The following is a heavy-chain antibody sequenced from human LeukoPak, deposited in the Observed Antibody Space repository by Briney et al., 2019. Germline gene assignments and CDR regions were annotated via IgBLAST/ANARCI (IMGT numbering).Heavy chain of an antibody. J-gene: IGHJ4*02. D-gene: IGHD6-13*01. CDR2: IYYSGST. V-gene: IGHV4-59*01. CDR1: GGSISSYY. Sequence: PSGTLSLTCTVSGGSISSYYWSWIRQPPGKGLEWIGYIYYSGSTDYNPSLKSRVTISVDTSRNQFSLRLSSVTAADTAVYYCARVTGYMTEDFFDYWGQGTLVTVSS. CDR3: ARVTGYMTEDFFDY.